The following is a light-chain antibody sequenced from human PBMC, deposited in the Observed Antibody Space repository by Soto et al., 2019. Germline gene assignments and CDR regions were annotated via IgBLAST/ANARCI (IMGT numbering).Light chain of an antibody. J-gene: IGKJ4*01. Sequence: DIQMTQSPSTLSASVGDRVTVTCRASQSIDIWLAWYQQKPGKAPKLLIYKASSLESGVPSRFSGSGSGTEFTLTISSLRPDDFATYYCQQYESYPLTFGGGTKVEIQ. CDR2: KAS. CDR1: QSIDIW. CDR3: QQYESYPLT. V-gene: IGKV1-5*03.